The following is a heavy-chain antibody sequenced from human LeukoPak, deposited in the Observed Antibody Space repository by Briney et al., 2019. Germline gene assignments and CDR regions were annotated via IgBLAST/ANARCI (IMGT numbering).Heavy chain of an antibody. Sequence: QPGGSLRLSCAASGFTFSRYSVSWVRQAPGKGLEWLSFVSSGSASVDYADSVKGRFTISRDNAKNSLYLQMNSLTVEDTAVYYCASGGSYFDYWGQGTLVTVSS. CDR2: VSSGSASV. CDR3: ASGGSYFDY. D-gene: IGHD3-10*01. CDR1: GFTFSRYS. V-gene: IGHV3-48*04. J-gene: IGHJ4*02.